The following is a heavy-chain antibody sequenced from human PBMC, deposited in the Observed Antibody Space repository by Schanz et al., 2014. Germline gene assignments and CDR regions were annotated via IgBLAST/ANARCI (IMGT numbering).Heavy chain of an antibody. J-gene: IGHJ4*02. CDR3: ARDRPSGYALDF. Sequence: QVQLVESGGGVVQPGRSLRLSCVASGFSFSGFAVHWVRQAPGKGLEWVSIVSHDGFTKHYADSVRGRFTISRDNSKKTLYVQMNSLRAEDTAVYYCARDRPSGYALDFWGQGTLVTVSS. CDR1: GFSFSGFA. CDR2: VSHDGFTK. D-gene: IGHD5-12*01. V-gene: IGHV3-30*04.